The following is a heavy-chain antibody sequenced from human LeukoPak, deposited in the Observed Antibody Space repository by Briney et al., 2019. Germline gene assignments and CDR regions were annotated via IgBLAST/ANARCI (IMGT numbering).Heavy chain of an antibody. J-gene: IGHJ4*02. Sequence: GASVKVSCKASRGTFSSYAISWVRQAPGQGLEWMGWISAYNGNTNYAQKLQGRVTMTTDTSTSTAYMELRSLRSDDTAVYYCARTALTMVRGVLLGLDYWGQGTLVTVSS. CDR2: ISAYNGNT. D-gene: IGHD3-10*01. V-gene: IGHV1-18*01. CDR3: ARTALTMVRGVLLGLDY. CDR1: RGTFSSYA.